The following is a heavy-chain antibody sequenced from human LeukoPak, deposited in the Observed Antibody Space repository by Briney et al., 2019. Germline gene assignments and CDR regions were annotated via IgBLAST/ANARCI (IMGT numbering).Heavy chain of an antibody. J-gene: IGHJ5*02. D-gene: IGHD6-19*01. CDR2: IYYSGST. CDR1: GGSISSSSYY. V-gene: IGHV4-39*07. Sequence: PSETLSLTCTVSGGSISSSSYYWGWIRQPPGKGLEWIGSIYYSGSTYYNPSLKSRVTISVDTSKNQFSLKLSSVTAADTAVYYCARSWTDSSGWYSWFDPWGQGTLVTVSS. CDR3: ARSWTDSSGWYSWFDP.